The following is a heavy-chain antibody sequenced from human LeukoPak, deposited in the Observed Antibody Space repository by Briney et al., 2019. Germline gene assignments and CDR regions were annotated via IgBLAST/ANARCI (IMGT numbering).Heavy chain of an antibody. D-gene: IGHD6-13*01. CDR2: ISSSGSTI. J-gene: IGHJ4*02. CDR3: ARFWTYSSSWYIFDY. Sequence: PGGPLRLSCAASGFTFSSYEMNWVRQAPGKGLEWVSYISSSGSTIYYADSVKGRFTISRDNAKNSLYLQMNSLRAEDTAVYYCARFWTYSSSWYIFDYWGQGTLVTVSS. V-gene: IGHV3-48*03. CDR1: GFTFSSYE.